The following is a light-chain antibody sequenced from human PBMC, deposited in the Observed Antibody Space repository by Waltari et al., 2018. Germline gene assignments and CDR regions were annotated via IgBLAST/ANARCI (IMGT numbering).Light chain of an antibody. CDR3: AAWDDSLSGRV. J-gene: IGLJ3*02. CDR2: RNN. V-gene: IGLV1-47*01. Sequence: QSVLTQPPSASGTPGQRVTISCSGSRSNIGNNYVYWYQQPPGTAPKLLIYRNNQRPPGVPDRFSGSKSGTSASRAISGLRSEDEADYYCAAWDDSLSGRVFGGGTKVTVL. CDR1: RSNIGNNY.